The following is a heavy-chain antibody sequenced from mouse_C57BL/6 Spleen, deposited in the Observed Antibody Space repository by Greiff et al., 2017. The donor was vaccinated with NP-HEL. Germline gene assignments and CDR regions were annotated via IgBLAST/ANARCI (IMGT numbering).Heavy chain of an antibody. CDR1: GYTFTSYW. D-gene: IGHD1-1*01. V-gene: IGHV1-61*01. CDR3: ARDGSSYDYFDY. J-gene: IGHJ2*01. Sequence: QVQLQQPGAELVRPGSSVKLSCKASGYTFTSYWMDWVKQRPGQGLEWIGNIYPSDSETHYNQKFKDKATLTVDKSSSTAYMQLSSLTSEDSAVYYCARDGSSYDYFDYWGQGTTLTVSS. CDR2: IYPSDSET.